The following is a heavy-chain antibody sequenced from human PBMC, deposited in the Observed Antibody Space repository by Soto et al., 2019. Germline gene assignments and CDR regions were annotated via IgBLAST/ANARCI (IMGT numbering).Heavy chain of an antibody. CDR2: IYSSGST. Sequence: PSETLSLTCTVSGGSISDDYWSWIRQPPGKGLEWIGSIYSSGSTLDNPSLKSRVIISVDTSKNQFSLKLSSVTSADTAVYYCARGGASSKWLDPWGQGTLVTVSS. CDR3: ARGGASSKWLDP. D-gene: IGHD3-10*01. J-gene: IGHJ5*02. CDR1: GGSISDDY. V-gene: IGHV4-59*01.